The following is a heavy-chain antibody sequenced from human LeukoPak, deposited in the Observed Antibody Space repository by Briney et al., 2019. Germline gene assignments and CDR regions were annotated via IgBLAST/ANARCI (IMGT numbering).Heavy chain of an antibody. CDR1: GFTFSANS. D-gene: IGHD6-13*01. J-gene: IGHJ4*02. Sequence: GGSLRLSCAASGFTFSANSMTWVRQAPGKGLEWVSSISSGSSYINYADSVKGRFTISRDNAKNSLYPQMNSLRAEDTAVYYCARDRGQQPPDYWGQGTLVTVSS. CDR3: ARDRGQQPPDY. CDR2: ISSGSSYI. V-gene: IGHV3-21*01.